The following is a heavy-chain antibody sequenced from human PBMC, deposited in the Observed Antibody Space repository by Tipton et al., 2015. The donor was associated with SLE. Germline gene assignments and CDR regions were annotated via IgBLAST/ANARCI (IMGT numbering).Heavy chain of an antibody. CDR1: GFTFSDYT. Sequence: SLRLSCAASGFTFSDYTMSWFRQAPGKGLEWVGFVRSGPFGGTTEYAASVKGRFFISRDDSKGITYLDMNSLKTEDTAVFYCARREAATAIGAFDIWGQGTMVTVS. D-gene: IGHD2-21*02. V-gene: IGHV3-49*03. CDR3: ARREAATAIGAFDI. J-gene: IGHJ3*02. CDR2: VRSGPFGGTT.